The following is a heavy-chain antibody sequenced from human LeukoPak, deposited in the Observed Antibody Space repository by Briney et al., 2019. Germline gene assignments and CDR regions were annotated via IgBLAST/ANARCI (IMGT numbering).Heavy chain of an antibody. V-gene: IGHV3-7*03. CDR3: AREKYRNFDY. D-gene: IGHD1-14*01. CDR1: GLTFSSYR. Sequence: GGSLRLSCAASGLTFSSYRMSWVRQAPGKGLEWVANIKQDGSEKYYVVSVKGRFTISRDNAKNSLYLQMNSLRAEDTAVYYCAREKYRNFDYWGQGTLVTVSS. CDR2: IKQDGSEK. J-gene: IGHJ4*02.